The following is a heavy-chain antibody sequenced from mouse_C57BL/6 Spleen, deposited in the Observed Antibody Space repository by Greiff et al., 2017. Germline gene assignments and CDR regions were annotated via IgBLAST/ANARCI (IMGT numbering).Heavy chain of an antibody. J-gene: IGHJ2*01. D-gene: IGHD1-1*01. V-gene: IGHV2-2*01. CDR3: ARNGDYYGSSYRFDY. CDR2: IWSGGST. Sequence: QVQLKESGPGLVQPSQSLSITCTVSGFSLTSYGVHWVRQSPGKGLEWLGVIWSGGSTDYNAAFISRLSISKDTSKSHVFFKMNSLQADDTAIYYCARNGDYYGSSYRFDYWGQGTTLTVSS. CDR1: GFSLTSYG.